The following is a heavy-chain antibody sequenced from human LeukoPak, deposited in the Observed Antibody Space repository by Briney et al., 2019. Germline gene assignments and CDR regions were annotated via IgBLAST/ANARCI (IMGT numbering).Heavy chain of an antibody. V-gene: IGHV3-21*01. J-gene: IGHJ4*02. Sequence: PGGSLRLSCAASGFTFSSYSMNWVRQAPGKGLEWASSISSSSSYIYYADSVKGRFTISRDNAKNSLYLQMNSLRAEDTAVYYCARLYCRGGSCYFFDYWGPGTLVTVSS. CDR2: ISSSSSYI. D-gene: IGHD2-15*01. CDR3: ARLYCRGGSCYFFDY. CDR1: GFTFSSYS.